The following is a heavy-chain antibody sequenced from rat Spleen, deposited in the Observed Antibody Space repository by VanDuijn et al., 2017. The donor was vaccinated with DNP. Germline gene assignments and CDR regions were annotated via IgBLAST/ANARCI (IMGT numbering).Heavy chain of an antibody. CDR2: IQSGGNT. CDR3: ARDGQWDYLDY. V-gene: IGHV2-27*01. Sequence: QVQLKESGPGLVQPSQTLSLTCTVSGFSLTNYHVHWVRQPPGKGLEWMGRIQSGGNTDYNSAPKSRLSISRDTSKSQVFLEVNSLQSEDTATYYCARDGQWDYLDYWGQGVMVTVAS. CDR1: GFSLTNYH. J-gene: IGHJ2*01. D-gene: IGHD1-1*01.